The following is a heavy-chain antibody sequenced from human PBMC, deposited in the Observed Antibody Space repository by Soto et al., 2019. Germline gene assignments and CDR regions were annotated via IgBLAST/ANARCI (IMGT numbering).Heavy chain of an antibody. CDR2: TYYRSKWYN. V-gene: IGHV6-1*01. CDR3: ASARGVYVTGDGAFDI. Sequence: SQTLSLTCAISGDSVSSNSAAWNWIRQSPSRGLEWLGRTYYRSKWYNDYAVSVKSRITINPDTSKNQFSLQLNSVTPEDTAVYYCASARGVYVTGDGAFDIWGQGTMVPVSS. D-gene: IGHD7-27*01. J-gene: IGHJ3*02. CDR1: GDSVSSNSAA.